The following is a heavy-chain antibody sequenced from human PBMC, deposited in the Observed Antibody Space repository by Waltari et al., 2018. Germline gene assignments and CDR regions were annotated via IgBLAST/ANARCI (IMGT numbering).Heavy chain of an antibody. Sequence: QVQLQESGPGLVKPSETLSLTCTVSGGSISSHYWSWIRQPPGKGLEWIGYIYYSGSTNYNPALKSRVTISVDTSKNQFSLKLSSVTAADTAVYYCARDARAMVRGVIDCDYWGQGTLVTVSS. CDR1: GGSISSHY. V-gene: IGHV4-59*11. D-gene: IGHD3-10*01. CDR3: ARDARAMVRGVIDCDY. CDR2: IYYSGST. J-gene: IGHJ4*02.